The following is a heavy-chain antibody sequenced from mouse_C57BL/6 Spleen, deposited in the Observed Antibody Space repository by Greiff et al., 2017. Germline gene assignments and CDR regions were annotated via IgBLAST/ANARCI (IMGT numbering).Heavy chain of an antibody. J-gene: IGHJ4*01. Sequence: QVQLQQPGAELVMPGASVKLSCKASGYTFTSYWMHWVKQRPGQGLEWIGELDPSDSYTNYNQKFKGKSTLTVDKYSSTAYMQRSSLTSEDSAVYYCARSLHCYGSSYYAMDYWGQGTSVTVSS. CDR2: LDPSDSYT. CDR3: ARSLHCYGSSYYAMDY. CDR1: GYTFTSYW. D-gene: IGHD1-1*01. V-gene: IGHV1-69*01.